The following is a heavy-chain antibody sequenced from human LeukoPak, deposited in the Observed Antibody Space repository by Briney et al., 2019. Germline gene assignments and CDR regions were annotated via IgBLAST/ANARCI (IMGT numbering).Heavy chain of an antibody. D-gene: IGHD7-27*01. Sequence: GVLRLSCAASGFTFSTYDMYWVRQTTGEGLEWVSDITTTGDTYYPGSVKGRFTISRENAKNSLYLQMNSLRAGDTAVYYCARGIRSGVWAFDIWGQGTMVTVSS. J-gene: IGHJ3*02. CDR2: ITTTGDT. V-gene: IGHV3-13*04. CDR3: ARGIRSGVWAFDI. CDR1: GFTFSTYD.